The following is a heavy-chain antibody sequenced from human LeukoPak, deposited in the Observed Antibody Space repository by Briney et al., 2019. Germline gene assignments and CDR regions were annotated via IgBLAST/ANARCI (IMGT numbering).Heavy chain of an antibody. Sequence: ASVKVSCKASGYTFTSYGISWVRQAPGQGLEWMGWISAYNGNTNYAQKLQGRVTMTTDTSTSTAYMELRSLRSDDTAVYYCARVSGGRRWWARFPYYFDYWGQGTLVTVSS. CDR1: GYTFTSYG. J-gene: IGHJ4*02. CDR3: ARVSGGRRWWARFPYYFDY. D-gene: IGHD2-8*02. CDR2: ISAYNGNT. V-gene: IGHV1-18*04.